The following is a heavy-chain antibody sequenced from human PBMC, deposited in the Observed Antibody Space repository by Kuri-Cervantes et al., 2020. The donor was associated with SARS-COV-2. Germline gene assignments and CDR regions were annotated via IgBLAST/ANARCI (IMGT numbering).Heavy chain of an antibody. Sequence: GGSLRLSCAASGFTFSSYAMSWVRQAPGKGLVWVSRINPDGSYTNNADSVEGRFTLSRDNAKNMLFLQMNSLRAEDTAVYYCVRDGDHWNFDYWGQGTLVTVSS. V-gene: IGHV3-74*01. CDR3: VRDGDHWNFDY. CDR1: GFTFSSYA. D-gene: IGHD1-1*01. J-gene: IGHJ4*02. CDR2: INPDGSYT.